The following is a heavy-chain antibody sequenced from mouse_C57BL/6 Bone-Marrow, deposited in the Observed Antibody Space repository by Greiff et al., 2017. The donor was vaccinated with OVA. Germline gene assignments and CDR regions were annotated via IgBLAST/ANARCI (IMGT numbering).Heavy chain of an antibody. Sequence: EVKLVESGGGLVQSGRSLRLSCATSGFTFSDFYMEWVRQAPGKGLEWIAASRNKANDYTTEYSASVKGRFIVSRDTSQSILYLQMNALRAEDTAIYYCARDYRYYAMDYWGQGTSVTVSS. CDR2: SRNKANDYTT. CDR1: GFTFSDFY. V-gene: IGHV7-1*01. J-gene: IGHJ4*01. CDR3: ARDYRYYAMDY.